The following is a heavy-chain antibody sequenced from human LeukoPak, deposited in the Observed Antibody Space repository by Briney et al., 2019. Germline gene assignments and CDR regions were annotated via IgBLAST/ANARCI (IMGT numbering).Heavy chain of an antibody. V-gene: IGHV1-69*05. Sequence: SVKVSCKASGGTFSSYAISWVLQAPGQGGGWMGGIIPIFGTPNYAQKFQGTVTITTDESTSTAYMELCSLRSEDTAVYYCAREGVGYDYRFDYWGQGTLVTVSS. D-gene: IGHD5-12*01. CDR3: AREGVGYDYRFDY. J-gene: IGHJ4*02. CDR1: GGTFSSYA. CDR2: IIPIFGTP.